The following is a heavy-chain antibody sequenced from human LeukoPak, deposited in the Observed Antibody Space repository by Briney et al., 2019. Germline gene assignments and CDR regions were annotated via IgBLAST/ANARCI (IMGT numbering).Heavy chain of an antibody. CDR2: IYTSGST. CDR3: ASLHAVGGDGYNPHTLFDY. CDR1: GGSISSGSYY. D-gene: IGHD5-24*01. J-gene: IGHJ4*02. Sequence: SETLSLTCTVSGGSISSGSYYWSWIRQPAGKGLEWIGRIYTSGSTNYNPSLKSRVTISVDTSKNQFSLKLSSVTAADTAVYYCASLHAVGGDGYNPHTLFDYWGQGTLVTVSS. V-gene: IGHV4-61*02.